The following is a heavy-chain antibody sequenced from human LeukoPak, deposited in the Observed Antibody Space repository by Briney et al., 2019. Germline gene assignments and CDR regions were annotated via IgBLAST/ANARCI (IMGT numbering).Heavy chain of an antibody. J-gene: IGHJ3*02. V-gene: IGHV4-4*09. CDR3: ARHGKGVTYFYTFDI. CDR2: IYASGGT. CDR1: GGSITSYY. D-gene: IGHD2/OR15-2a*01. Sequence: SETLSLTCTVSGGSITSYYWSWIRQPPGEGLEWIGYIYASGGTNYNPSLKSRVTISVDTSKNQFSLKLGSVTAADTAVYYCARHGKGVTYFYTFDIWGQGTVVAVSS.